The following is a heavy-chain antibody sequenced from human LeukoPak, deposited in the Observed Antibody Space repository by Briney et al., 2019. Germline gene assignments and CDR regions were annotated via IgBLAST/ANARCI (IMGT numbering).Heavy chain of an antibody. CDR2: ISAYNGNT. V-gene: IGHV1-18*01. CDR3: VGYCSSTSCYTGGYAFDI. Sequence: ASVKVSCKASGYTFTSYGISWVRQAPGQGLEWMGWISAYNGNTNYAQKLQGRVTMTTDTSTSTAYMELRSLRSDDTAVYYCVGYCSSTSCYTGGYAFDIWGQGTMVTVSS. CDR1: GYTFTSYG. D-gene: IGHD2-2*02. J-gene: IGHJ3*02.